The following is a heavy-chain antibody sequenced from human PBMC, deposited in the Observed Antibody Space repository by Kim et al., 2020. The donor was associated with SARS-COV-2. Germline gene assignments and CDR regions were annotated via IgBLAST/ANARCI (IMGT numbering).Heavy chain of an antibody. V-gene: IGHV5-51*01. J-gene: IGHJ6*02. D-gene: IGHD1-7*01. CDR3: ARHWEKSGITGTTTWGDYYYYYGMDV. Sequence: GESLKISCKGSGYSFTSYWIGWVRQMPGKGLEWMGIIYPGDSDTRYSPSFQGQVTISADKSISTAYLQWSSLKAADTAMYYCARHWEKSGITGTTTWGDYYYYYGMDVWGQGTTVTVSS. CDR1: GYSFTSYW. CDR2: IYPGDSDT.